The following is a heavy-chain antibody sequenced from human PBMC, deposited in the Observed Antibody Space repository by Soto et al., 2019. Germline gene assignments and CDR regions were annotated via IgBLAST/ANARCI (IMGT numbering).Heavy chain of an antibody. V-gene: IGHV1-46*01. J-gene: IGHJ6*02. CDR1: GYTFTSYF. D-gene: IGHD3-10*01. Sequence: SGKASCKASGYTFTSYFLHWVRQAPGRGLEWMGIINPSGGRTNNAQQFQGRVTMTRDTSTSTVYMELSSLRSEDTAVYFCATHSGTTMVPGVSKYSYPHFDVLPVWG. CDR2: INPSGGRT. CDR3: ATHSGTTMVPGVSKYSYPHFDVLPV.